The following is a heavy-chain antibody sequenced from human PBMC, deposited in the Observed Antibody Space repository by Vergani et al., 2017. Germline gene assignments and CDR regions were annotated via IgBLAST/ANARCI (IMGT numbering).Heavy chain of an antibody. V-gene: IGHV3-48*01. J-gene: IGHJ4*02. D-gene: IGHD6-13*01. CDR1: GSTFSSYA. CDR2: ISRSSSTI. Sequence: EVQLVESGGGLVQPGGSLRLSCAASGSTFSSYAMNWVRQAPGKGLEWVSYISRSSSTIYYADSAKGRFTISRDNAKNSLHLQMNNLRAEDTAVYYCARGYSSSWYGDYWGQGTLVTVSS. CDR3: ARGYSSSWYGDY.